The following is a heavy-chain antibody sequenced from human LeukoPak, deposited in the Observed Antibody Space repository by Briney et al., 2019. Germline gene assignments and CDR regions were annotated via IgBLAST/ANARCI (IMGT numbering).Heavy chain of an antibody. D-gene: IGHD2-2*01. Sequence: PSETLSLTCAVYGGSFSGYYWSWIRQPPGKGLEWIGEINHSGSTNYNPSLKSRVTISVDTSKNQFSLKLSSVTAADTAVYYCARGPQLLWNYYYGMDVWGQGTTVTVSS. CDR1: GGSFSGYY. CDR2: INHSGST. V-gene: IGHV4-34*01. CDR3: ARGPQLLWNYYYGMDV. J-gene: IGHJ6*02.